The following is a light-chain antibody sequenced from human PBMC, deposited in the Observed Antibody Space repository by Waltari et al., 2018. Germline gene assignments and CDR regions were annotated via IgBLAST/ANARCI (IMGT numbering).Light chain of an antibody. J-gene: IGLJ2*01. V-gene: IGLV2-23*01. CDR2: EST. CDR1: SSDVGTYNL. CDR3: CSFAGSSPHVV. Sequence: QSALTQPASVSGSPGQSITIPCTGTSSDVGTYNLVPWYQLHPGKAPNLRIYESTKRPSGVSSRFSGSNAGTTASLTSAGLQAEDEADYYCCSFAGSSPHVVFGGGTKLTVL.